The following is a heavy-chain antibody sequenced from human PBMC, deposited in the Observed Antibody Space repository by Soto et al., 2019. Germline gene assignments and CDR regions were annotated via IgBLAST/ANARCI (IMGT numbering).Heavy chain of an antibody. D-gene: IGHD2-2*02. CDR2: INHSGST. J-gene: IGHJ5*02. Sequence: SETLSLTCAVYGGSFSGYYWSWIRQPPGKGLEWIGEINHSGSTNYNPSLKSRVTISVDTSKNQFSLKLSSVTAADTAVYYCARGYCSSTSCYSMMLRSRPKCFVPSCPRTLVTVFS. CDR1: GGSFSGYY. V-gene: IGHV4-34*01. CDR3: ARGYCSSTSCYSMMLRSRPKCFVP.